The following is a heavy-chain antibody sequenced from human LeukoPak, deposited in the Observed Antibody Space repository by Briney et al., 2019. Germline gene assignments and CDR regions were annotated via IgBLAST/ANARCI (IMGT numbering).Heavy chain of an antibody. Sequence: GGSLRLSCAASEFTFSSYSMNWVRQAPGKGLEWVSSISSSSNYIYYADSMKGRFTISRDNAKNSLYLQMNSLRAEDTAMYFCAREMAAGTFDYWGQGALVTVSS. J-gene: IGHJ4*02. CDR1: EFTFSSYS. D-gene: IGHD5-24*01. CDR2: ISSSSNYI. V-gene: IGHV3-21*01. CDR3: AREMAAGTFDY.